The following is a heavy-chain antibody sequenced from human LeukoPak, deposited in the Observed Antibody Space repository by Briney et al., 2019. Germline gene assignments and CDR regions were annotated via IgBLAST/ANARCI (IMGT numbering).Heavy chain of an antibody. CDR2: ISGSGGST. CDR3: ARGFDWLAYYYYYGMDV. CDR1: GFTFSSYA. J-gene: IGHJ6*02. Sequence: GGSLRLSCAASGFTFSSYAMSWVRQAPGRGLEWVSAISGSGGSTYYADSVKGRFTISRDNSKNTLYLQMNSLRAEDTAVYYCARGFDWLAYYYYYGMDVWGQGTTVTVSS. D-gene: IGHD3-9*01. V-gene: IGHV3-23*01.